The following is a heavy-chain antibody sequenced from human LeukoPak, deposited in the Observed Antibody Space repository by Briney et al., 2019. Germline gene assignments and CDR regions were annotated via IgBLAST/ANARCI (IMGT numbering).Heavy chain of an antibody. CDR1: GFTFSSYG. D-gene: IGHD3-22*01. CDR2: IRYDGSNK. J-gene: IGHJ6*03. CDR3: TGDSSGYYYYYYMDV. V-gene: IGHV3-30*02. Sequence: GGSLRLSCAASGFTFSSYGMHWVRQAPGKGLEWVAFIRYDGSNKYYADSVKGRFTISRDNSKNTLYLQMNSLKTEDTAVYYCTGDSSGYYYYYYMDVWGKGTTVTVSS.